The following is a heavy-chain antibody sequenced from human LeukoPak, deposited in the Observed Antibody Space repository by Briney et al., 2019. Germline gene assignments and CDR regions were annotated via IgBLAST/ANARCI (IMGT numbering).Heavy chain of an antibody. CDR3: ARGRRPIVATIGGY. J-gene: IGHJ4*02. Sequence: SETLSLTCTVSGGSISTSSYYWGWVRQPPGKGLEWIGEINHSGSTNYNPSLKSRVTISVDTSKNQFSLKLSSVTAADTAVYYCARGRRPIVATIGGYWGQGTLVTVSS. CDR1: GGSISTSSYY. V-gene: IGHV4-39*07. CDR2: INHSGST. D-gene: IGHD5-12*01.